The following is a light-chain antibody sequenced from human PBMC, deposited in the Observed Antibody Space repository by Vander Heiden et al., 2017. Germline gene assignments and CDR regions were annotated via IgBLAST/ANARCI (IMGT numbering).Light chain of an antibody. Sequence: EILLTTSPVTLSLSPGDRVTLSCRASQSIRSYLAWYQQKPGQAPRLLIYHASNRATGIPARFSGSGSGTDFALTISRLEPEDFAVYCCQQSSNWPLTFGGGTKVEIK. CDR3: QQSSNWPLT. CDR1: QSIRSY. V-gene: IGKV3-11*01. J-gene: IGKJ4*01. CDR2: HAS.